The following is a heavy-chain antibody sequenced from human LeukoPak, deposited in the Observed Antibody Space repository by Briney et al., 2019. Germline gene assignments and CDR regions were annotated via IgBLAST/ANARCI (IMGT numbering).Heavy chain of an antibody. CDR3: AKVAKEEPLIDY. CDR2: ISSSSSYI. D-gene: IGHD1-14*01. CDR1: GFTFSSYS. V-gene: IGHV3-21*04. J-gene: IGHJ4*02. Sequence: GGSLRLSCAASGFTFSSYSMNWVRQAPGKGLEWVSSISSSSSYIYYADSVKGRFTISRDNAKNSLYLQMNSLRAEDTAVYYCAKVAKEEPLIDYWGQGTLVTVSS.